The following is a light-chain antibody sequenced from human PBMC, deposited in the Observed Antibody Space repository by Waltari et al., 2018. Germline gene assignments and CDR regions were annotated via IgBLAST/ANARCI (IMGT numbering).Light chain of an antibody. CDR2: AAS. Sequence: IQMPQSPSSLSASVGDRVTITCRASQTISSNLNCYQQQPGKAPKLLIYAASTLQSGVPSRFSGSGSGTDFILTISSLQPEDFATYYCQHSYGSSGTFGQGTKVAIK. CDR1: QTISSN. CDR3: QHSYGSSGT. J-gene: IGKJ1*01. V-gene: IGKV1-39*01.